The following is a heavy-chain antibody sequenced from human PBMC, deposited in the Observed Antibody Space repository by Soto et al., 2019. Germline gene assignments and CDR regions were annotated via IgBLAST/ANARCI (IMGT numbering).Heavy chain of an antibody. CDR3: ARGASMVRGVILEAFEI. V-gene: IGHV1-3*01. D-gene: IGHD3-10*01. CDR2: ISAGNGNT. Sequence: QVQLVQSGAEVKKPGASVKVSCKASGYTFTSYAMHWVRQAPGQRLEWMGWISAGNGNTKYSQKFQDRVTITRDTSASTAYMELSSLRSEDSAVYYCARGASMVRGVILEAFEIWGQGTMVTVSS. J-gene: IGHJ3*02. CDR1: GYTFTSYA.